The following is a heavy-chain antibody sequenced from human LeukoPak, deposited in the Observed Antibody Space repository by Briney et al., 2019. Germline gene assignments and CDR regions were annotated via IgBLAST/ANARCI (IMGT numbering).Heavy chain of an antibody. V-gene: IGHV3-7*01. CDR2: IKQDGSEK. CDR1: GFTFISYW. Sequence: QPGGSLRLSCAASGFTFISYWMSWVRQAPGKGLEWVANIKQDGSEKYYVDSVEGRFTISRDNAKNSLYLQMNSLRAEDTAVYYCARADSSIAARLSRSSIFNYYYYMDVWGKGTTVTVSS. J-gene: IGHJ6*03. CDR3: ARADSSIAARLSRSSIFNYYYYMDV. D-gene: IGHD6-6*01.